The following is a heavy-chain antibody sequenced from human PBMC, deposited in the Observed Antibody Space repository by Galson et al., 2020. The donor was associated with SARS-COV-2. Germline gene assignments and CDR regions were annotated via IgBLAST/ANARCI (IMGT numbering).Heavy chain of an antibody. D-gene: IGHD3-22*01. J-gene: IGHJ2*01. V-gene: IGHV4-38-2*02. Sequence: SETLSLTCTVSGYSVSTTNYWGWVRQHPGRGLEWIGSVYPSGTTYYNPSLKSRVTISVDTSKNQFSLRLDSATAADTALYYCARQGVNMIVLVTVPGWYFDLWGRGTLVTVSS. CDR1: GYSVSTTNY. CDR3: ARQGVNMIVLVTVPGWYFDL. CDR2: VYPSGTT.